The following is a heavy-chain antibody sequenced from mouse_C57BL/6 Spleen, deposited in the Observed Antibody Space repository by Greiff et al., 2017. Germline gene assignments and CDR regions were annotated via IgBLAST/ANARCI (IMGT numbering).Heavy chain of an antibody. CDR3: ARNREANWDDYYAMDY. V-gene: IGHV2-2*01. Sequence: VKLMESGPGLVQPSQSLSITCPVSGFSLTSYGVHWVRQSPGKGLEWLGVIWSGGSTDYNAAFISRLSISKDNSKSQVFFKMNSLQADDTAIYYCARNREANWDDYYAMDYWGQGTSVTVSS. CDR1: GFSLTSYG. CDR2: IWSGGST. D-gene: IGHD4-1*01. J-gene: IGHJ4*01.